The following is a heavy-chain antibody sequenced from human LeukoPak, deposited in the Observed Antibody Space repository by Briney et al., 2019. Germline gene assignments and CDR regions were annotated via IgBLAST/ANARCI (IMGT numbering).Heavy chain of an antibody. CDR3: AKVRLETIGGGGFDY. V-gene: IGHV3-23*01. CDR1: GFTFSGHA. Sequence: GGSLRLSCAASGFTFSGHAMNWVRQAPGKGLEWVSAITGSGGSTYYADSVKGRFAISRDNSKNTLFLQMNSLRADDTAVYYCAKVRLETIGGGGFDYWGQGALVTVSS. D-gene: IGHD3-16*01. CDR2: ITGSGGST. J-gene: IGHJ4*02.